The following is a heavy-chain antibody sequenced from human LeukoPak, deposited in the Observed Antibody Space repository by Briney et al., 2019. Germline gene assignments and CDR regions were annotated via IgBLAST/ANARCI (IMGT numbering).Heavy chain of an antibody. Sequence: GGSLKLSYAASGFTFSGSAMHWVRQASGKGLEWVGRIRSKANSYATAYAASVKGRFTISRDDSKNTAYLQMNSLKTEDTAVYYCTQTPGAHYWGQGTLVTVSS. V-gene: IGHV3-73*01. CDR1: GFTFSGSA. D-gene: IGHD1-14*01. CDR2: IRSKANSYAT. J-gene: IGHJ4*02. CDR3: TQTPGAHY.